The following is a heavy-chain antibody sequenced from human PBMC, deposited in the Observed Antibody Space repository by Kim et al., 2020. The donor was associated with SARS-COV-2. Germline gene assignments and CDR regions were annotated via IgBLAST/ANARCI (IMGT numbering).Heavy chain of an antibody. Sequence: SVKVSCKASGATFSSYAISWVRQAPGQGLEWMGGIIPIFGTANYAQKFQGRVTITADESTSTAYMELSSLRSEDTAVYYCARELREIGAFDIWGQGTLVTVSS. V-gene: IGHV1-69*13. J-gene: IGHJ3*02. CDR1: GATFSSYA. CDR2: IIPIFGTA. CDR3: ARELREIGAFDI.